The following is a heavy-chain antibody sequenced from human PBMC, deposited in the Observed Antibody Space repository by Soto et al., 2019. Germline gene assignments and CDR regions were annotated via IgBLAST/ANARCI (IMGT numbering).Heavy chain of an antibody. V-gene: IGHV3-30*18. J-gene: IGHJ6*02. D-gene: IGHD3-16*01. Sequence: PGGSLRLSCEASGFAFGSYAMHWVRQAPGKGLEWVGVISYDGNYIYYADSVKGRFTISRDNSKNTLYVQVNSLRPEDTAVYYCAKGILSATIGPYAMDVWGQGTTVTVSS. CDR2: ISYDGNYI. CDR3: AKGILSATIGPYAMDV. CDR1: GFAFGSYA.